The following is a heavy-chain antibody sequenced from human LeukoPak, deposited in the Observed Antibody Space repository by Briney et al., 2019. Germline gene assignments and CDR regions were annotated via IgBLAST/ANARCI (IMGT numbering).Heavy chain of an antibody. CDR1: GYTFTSYG. CDR2: IDAYNGNT. Sequence: ASAKVSCKASGYTFTSYGISWVRQAPGQGLEWMGWIDAYNGNTNYAQKLQGRVTMTTDTSTSTAYMELSSLRSDDTAVYYCASDAQEYLGVSPRYYVFLDYWGQGTLVTVSS. D-gene: IGHD3-22*01. J-gene: IGHJ4*02. CDR3: ASDAQEYLGVSPRYYVFLDY. V-gene: IGHV1-18*01.